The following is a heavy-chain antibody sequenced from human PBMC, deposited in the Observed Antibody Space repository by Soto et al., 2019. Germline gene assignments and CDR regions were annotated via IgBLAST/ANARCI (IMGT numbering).Heavy chain of an antibody. CDR2: INPNSGGT. Sequence: QVQLVQSGAEVKKPGASVKVSCKASGYTFTGYYMHWVRQAPGQGLEWMGWINPNSGGTNYAQKFQGRVTMTRDTSISTAYMELSRLRSDDTAVYHCARDWAWSSGWSPGGYWGQGTLVTVSS. D-gene: IGHD6-19*01. J-gene: IGHJ4*02. CDR1: GYTFTGYY. CDR3: ARDWAWSSGWSPGGY. V-gene: IGHV1-2*02.